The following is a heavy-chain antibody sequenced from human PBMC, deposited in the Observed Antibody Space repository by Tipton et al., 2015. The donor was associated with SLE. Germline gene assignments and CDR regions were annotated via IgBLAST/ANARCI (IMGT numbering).Heavy chain of an antibody. Sequence: QLVQSGGGVVQPGRSLRLSCAASGFSFSGYSMHWVRQAPGKGLEWVAVTSYDGSNEDYTDSVKGRFTISRDNAKDTLYLQMNSLRAEDTAVYYCARIHYYGSGSRDYWGQGTLVTVSS. V-gene: IGHV3-30*04. CDR1: GFSFSGYS. D-gene: IGHD3-10*01. J-gene: IGHJ4*02. CDR2: TSYDGSNE. CDR3: ARIHYYGSGSRDY.